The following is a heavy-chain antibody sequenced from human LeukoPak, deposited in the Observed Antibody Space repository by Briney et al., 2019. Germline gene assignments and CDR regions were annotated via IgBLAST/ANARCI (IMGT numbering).Heavy chain of an antibody. CDR3: ARAMLQLAYDY. D-gene: IGHD6-13*01. Sequence: GGSLRLSCAASGFTFSSYWMHWVRQAPGKGLVWVSRINTDGSSTSYADSVKGRFTISRDNAKNTLYLQMNSLRAEDTAVYYCARAMLQLAYDYWGQGTLVTVSS. V-gene: IGHV3-74*01. J-gene: IGHJ4*02. CDR1: GFTFSSYW. CDR2: INTDGSST.